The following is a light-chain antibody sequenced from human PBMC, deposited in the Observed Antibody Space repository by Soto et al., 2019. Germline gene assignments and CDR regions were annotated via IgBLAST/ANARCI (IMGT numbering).Light chain of an antibody. J-gene: IGLJ2*01. CDR1: GSDIGAGYD. CDR2: SNA. CDR3: CSYAGSSTLI. Sequence: QSVLTQPPSVSEAPGQRVTISCTGTGSDIGAGYDVHWYQQLPGAAPKLLIFSNAIRPSGVPDRFSGSKSGTSASLAITGLRAEDEADYYCCSYAGSSTLIFGGGTKLTVL. V-gene: IGLV1-40*01.